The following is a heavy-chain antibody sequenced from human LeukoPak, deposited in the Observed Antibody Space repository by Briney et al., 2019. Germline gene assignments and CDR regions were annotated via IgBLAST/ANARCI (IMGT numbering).Heavy chain of an antibody. CDR3: ARHGDYGDYGGYYYYGMDV. J-gene: IGHJ6*02. CDR1: GGSISSYY. CDR2: IYYSGST. V-gene: IGHV4-59*05. Sequence: SETLSLTCTVSGGSISSYYWSWIRQPPGKGLEWIGSIYYSGSTFYNPSLKSRVTISVDTSKNQFSLKVRSVTAADTAVYYCARHGDYGDYGGYYYYGMDVWGQGTTVTVSS. D-gene: IGHD4-17*01.